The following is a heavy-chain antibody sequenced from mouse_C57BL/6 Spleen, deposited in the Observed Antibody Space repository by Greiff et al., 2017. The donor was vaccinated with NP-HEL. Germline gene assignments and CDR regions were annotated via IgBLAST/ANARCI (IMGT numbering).Heavy chain of an antibody. J-gene: IGHJ3*01. CDR1: GYTFTDYN. D-gene: IGHD2-4*01. CDR3: AKGYYDYDEAWFAD. Sequence: VQLQQSGPELVKPGAPVKMSCKASGYTFTDYNMHWVKQSHGKSLEWIGYINPNNGGTSYNQKFKGKATLTVTKSSSTAYMELRSLTSEDSAFYYCAKGYYDYDEAWFADWGQGTLVTVSA. V-gene: IGHV1-22*01. CDR2: INPNNGGT.